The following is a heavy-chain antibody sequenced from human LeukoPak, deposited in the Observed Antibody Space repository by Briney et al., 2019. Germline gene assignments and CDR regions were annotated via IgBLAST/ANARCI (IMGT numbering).Heavy chain of an antibody. Sequence: GASVKVSCKASGGTFSSYAISWVRQAPGQGLEWMGGIIPIFGTANYAQKFQGRVTITTDESTSTAYMELSSLRSEDTAVYYCARSPLLGDNSSRTYYYYYMDVWGKGTTVTVSS. J-gene: IGHJ6*03. CDR1: GGTFSSYA. CDR2: IIPIFGTA. D-gene: IGHD6-13*01. V-gene: IGHV1-69*05. CDR3: ARSPLLGDNSSRTYYYYYMDV.